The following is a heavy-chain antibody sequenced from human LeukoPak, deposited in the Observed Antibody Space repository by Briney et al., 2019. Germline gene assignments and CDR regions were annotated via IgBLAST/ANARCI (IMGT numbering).Heavy chain of an antibody. CDR2: ISTSGSTI. CDR3: AREGVIEAAAGYDY. J-gene: IGHJ4*02. D-gene: IGHD6-13*01. CDR1: GFTFSDYY. V-gene: IGHV3-11*04. Sequence: PGGSLRLSCAASGFTFSDYYMSWIRQAPGKGLEWVSYISTSGSTIYYAASVKGRFTISRDNAKNSLYLQMNSLRAEDTAVYYCAREGVIEAAAGYDYWGQGTLVTVSS.